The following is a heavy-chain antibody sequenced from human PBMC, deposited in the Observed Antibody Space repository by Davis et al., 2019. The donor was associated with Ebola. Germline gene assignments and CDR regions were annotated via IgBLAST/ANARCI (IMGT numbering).Heavy chain of an antibody. D-gene: IGHD3-22*01. V-gene: IGHV4-59*08. CDR3: ERQRGHYYDSSGYYGIGWYFDL. CDR2: LYHGGGT. Sequence: MPSETLSLTCTVSGCYISGYYWSWIRQPPGKGLEWIGDLYHGGGTNYSPSLKSRLTISVDTSKNKFSLELISVTAADTAVYYGERQRGHYYDSSGYYGIGWYFDLWGRGTLVTVSS. J-gene: IGHJ2*01. CDR1: GCYISGYY.